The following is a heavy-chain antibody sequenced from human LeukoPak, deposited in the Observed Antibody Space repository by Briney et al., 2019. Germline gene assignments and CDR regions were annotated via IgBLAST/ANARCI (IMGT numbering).Heavy chain of an antibody. CDR2: SXXGTNK. D-gene: IGHD2-2*01. J-gene: IGHJ5*02. CDR3: ARGEIWASIVVVPAARDWFDP. Sequence: SXXGTNKYYPDSVKGRFTLSRDNSKNTLYLQMNSLRAEDTAVYYCARGEIWASIVVVPAARDWFDPWGQGTLVTVSS. V-gene: IGHV3-30-3*01.